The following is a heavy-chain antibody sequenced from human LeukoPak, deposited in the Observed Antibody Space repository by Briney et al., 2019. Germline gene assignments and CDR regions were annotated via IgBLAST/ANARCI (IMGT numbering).Heavy chain of an antibody. CDR1: AGTFSSYA. V-gene: IGHV1-69*01. Sequence: GASPKLSRTTPAGTFSSYATSFSLTTTGQGLEWMGRITPIFGTANYAQTFQGRVTITADESTSTAYMELSSLRSEDTAVYYCARFSGWDYYYYYMDVWGKGTTVTVSS. CDR3: ARFSGWDYYYYYMDV. D-gene: IGHD1-26*01. J-gene: IGHJ6*03. CDR2: ITPIFGTA.